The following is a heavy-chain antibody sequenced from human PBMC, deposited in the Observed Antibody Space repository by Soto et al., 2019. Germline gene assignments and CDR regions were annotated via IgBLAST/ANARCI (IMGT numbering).Heavy chain of an antibody. CDR2: IKQDGSEK. CDR1: GFTFSSYW. J-gene: IGHJ6*02. Sequence: GGSLRLSCAASGFTFSSYWMSWVRQAPGKGLEWVANIKQDGSEKYYVDSMKGRFTISRDNAKNLLFLQMNSLRAEDTAVYYFARRGYFDWPYYYYGMDVWGQGTTVTVSS. CDR3: ARRGYFDWPYYYYGMDV. D-gene: IGHD3-9*01. V-gene: IGHV3-7*04.